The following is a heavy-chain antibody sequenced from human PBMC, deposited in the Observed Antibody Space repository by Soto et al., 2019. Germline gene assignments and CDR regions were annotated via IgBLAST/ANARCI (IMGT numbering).Heavy chain of an antibody. CDR3: ARGVGSSPPRY. CDR2: IYASGSP. V-gene: IGHV4-59*01. J-gene: IGHJ4*02. CDR1: GGSISVSY. D-gene: IGHD1-26*01. Sequence: SQTLSLTCTISGGSISVSYWSWIRQSPGQALEWIGYIYASGSPYYNPSLRSRLLISADTSKNQVSLELTSATAADPAVSFWARGVGSSPPRYWGRGTLVTVSS.